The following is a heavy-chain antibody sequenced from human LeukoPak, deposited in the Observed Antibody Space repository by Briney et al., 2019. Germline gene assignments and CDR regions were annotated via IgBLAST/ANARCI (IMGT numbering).Heavy chain of an antibody. D-gene: IGHD6-13*01. CDR2: ISGSGGST. Sequence: PGGSLRVSCAASGFTFSSYAMSWVRQAPGKGLEWVSAISGSGGSTYYADSVKGRFTISRDNSKNTLYLQMNSLRAEDTAVYYCAKSSSSWYRFDYWGQGTLVTVSS. CDR3: AKSSSSWYRFDY. V-gene: IGHV3-23*01. J-gene: IGHJ4*02. CDR1: GFTFSSYA.